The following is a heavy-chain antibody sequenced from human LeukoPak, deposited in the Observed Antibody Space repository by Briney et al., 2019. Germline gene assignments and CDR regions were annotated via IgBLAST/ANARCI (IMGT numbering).Heavy chain of an antibody. V-gene: IGHV4-34*01. CDR2: INRSGST. CDR3: ARGSGSYNRAFDI. D-gene: IGHD1-26*01. J-gene: IGHJ3*02. Sequence: SETLSLTCAVYGGSFSGYYWSWIRQPPGKGLEWIGEINRSGSTNYNPSLKSRVTISVDTSKNQFSLKLSSVTAADTAVYYCARGSGSYNRAFDIWGQGTMVTVSS. CDR1: GGSFSGYY.